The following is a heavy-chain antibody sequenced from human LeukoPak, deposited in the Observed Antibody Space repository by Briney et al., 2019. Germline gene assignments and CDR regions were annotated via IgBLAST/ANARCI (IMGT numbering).Heavy chain of an antibody. CDR3: ASTGRHYYDSSGYSTHDYYYYGMDV. CDR2: IIPIFGTA. CDR1: GGTFSSCA. D-gene: IGHD3-22*01. J-gene: IGHJ6*02. Sequence: SVKVSCKASGGTFSSCAISWVRQAPGQGLEWMGGIIPIFGTANYAQKFQGRVTITADESTSTAYMELSSLRSEDTAVYYCASTGRHYYDSSGYSTHDYYYYGMDVWGQGTTVTVSS. V-gene: IGHV1-69*01.